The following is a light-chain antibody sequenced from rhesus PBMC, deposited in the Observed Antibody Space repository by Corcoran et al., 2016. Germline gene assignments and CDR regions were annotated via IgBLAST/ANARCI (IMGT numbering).Light chain of an antibody. Sequence: DIQMTQSPSSLSASVGDTVTITCRASQSISSWLAWYQQKPGKAPKLLIYKAFTLQSGVPSRFRGSGSGTDFTLTISTLQSEDFATYYCQQYSSSPLTFGGGTKVAIK. J-gene: IGKJ4*01. V-gene: IGKV1-22*01. CDR1: QSISSW. CDR2: KAF. CDR3: QQYSSSPLT.